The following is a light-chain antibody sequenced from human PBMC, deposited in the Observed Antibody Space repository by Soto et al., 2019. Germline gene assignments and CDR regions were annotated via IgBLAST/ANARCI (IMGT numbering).Light chain of an antibody. CDR2: STS. Sequence: QAVVTQEPSLTVSPGGTVTLTCASSTGAVTSGHYPNWFQQKPGQAPRALIYSTSNKQSWTPARFSGSLLGGKATLTLSGVQPEDEAEYYCLPYYGGGPVFGGGTKLTVL. CDR3: LPYYGGGPV. CDR1: TGAVTSGHY. V-gene: IGLV7-43*01. J-gene: IGLJ3*02.